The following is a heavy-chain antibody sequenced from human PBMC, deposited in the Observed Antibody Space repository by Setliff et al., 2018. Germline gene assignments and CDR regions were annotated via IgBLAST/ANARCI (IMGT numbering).Heavy chain of an antibody. CDR3: ARGRNVAARLLNS. V-gene: IGHV4-59*12. J-gene: IGHJ4*02. Sequence: PSETLSLTCTVSDGSLSTYYWSWIRQPPGKGLEFIGYVYYSGTANYSPSLRSRLTISVDTSKNQFSLKVTSVTAADTAVYFCARGRNVAARLLNSWGQGTLVTVS. CDR2: VYYSGTA. D-gene: IGHD6-6*01. CDR1: DGSLSTYY.